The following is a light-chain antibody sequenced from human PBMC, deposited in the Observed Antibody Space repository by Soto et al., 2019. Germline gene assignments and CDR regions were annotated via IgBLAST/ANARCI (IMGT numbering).Light chain of an antibody. Sequence: EVVFAQSPGTLSLSPGERATLSCRASQTVGTTYLAWYQHKPGQAPRLLIYGASTRATGIPDRFSGSRSGTDFTLTISRLEPEDFAVYFCQLYGSSRWTFGQGTKVDIK. V-gene: IGKV3-20*01. CDR3: QLYGSSRWT. CDR2: GAS. J-gene: IGKJ1*01. CDR1: QTVGTTY.